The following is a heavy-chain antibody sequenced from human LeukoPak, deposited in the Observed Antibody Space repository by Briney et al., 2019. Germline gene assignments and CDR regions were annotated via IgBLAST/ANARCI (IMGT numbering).Heavy chain of an antibody. J-gene: IGHJ4*02. D-gene: IGHD4-23*01. CDR1: GFTFSSYW. CDR3: ARTIRTTELTPGYFDY. V-gene: IGHV3-7*01. Sequence: GGSLRLSCAASGFTFSSYWMSWVRQAPGKGLEWMANIKQDGSEKYYVDSVKGRFTISRDNAKNSVYLQMNSLRGEDTAVYYCARTIRTTELTPGYFDYWGQGTLVTVSS. CDR2: IKQDGSEK.